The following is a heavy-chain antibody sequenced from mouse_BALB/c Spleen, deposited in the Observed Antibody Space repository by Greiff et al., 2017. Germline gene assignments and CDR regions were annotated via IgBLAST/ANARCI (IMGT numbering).Heavy chain of an antibody. Sequence: QVQLQQPGAELVKPGAPVKLSCKASGYTFTSYWMNWVKQRPGRGLEWIGRIDPSDSETHYNQKFKDKATLTVDKSSSTAYIQLSSLTSEDSAVYYCAQGYRYERYAMDYWGQGTSVTVSS. CDR3: AQGYRYERYAMDY. CDR2: IDPSDSET. CDR1: GYTFTSYW. J-gene: IGHJ4*01. D-gene: IGHD2-14*01. V-gene: IGHV1-69*02.